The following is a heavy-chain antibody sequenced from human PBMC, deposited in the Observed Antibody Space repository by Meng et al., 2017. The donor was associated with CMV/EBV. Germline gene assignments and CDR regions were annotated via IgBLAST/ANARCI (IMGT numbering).Heavy chain of an antibody. CDR2: MNPNSGNT. Sequence: KASGYTFTRYDINWVRQATGQGLEWMGWMNPNSGNTGYAQKFQGRVTMTRNTSISTAYMELSSLRSEDTAVYYCARGVIVGATGWFDPWGQGTLVTVSS. CDR1: GYTFTRYD. J-gene: IGHJ5*02. CDR3: ARGVIVGATGWFDP. D-gene: IGHD1-26*01. V-gene: IGHV1-8*01.